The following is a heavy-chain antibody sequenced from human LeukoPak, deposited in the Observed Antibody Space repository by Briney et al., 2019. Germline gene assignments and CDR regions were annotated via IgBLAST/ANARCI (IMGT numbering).Heavy chain of an antibody. V-gene: IGHV4-31*03. D-gene: IGHD2-15*01. Sequence: SQTLSLTCTVSGGSISSSGDYWSWIRQHPGKGLEWIGYIYYSGSTYYNPSLKSRVTISVDTSKNQFSLKLSSVTAADTAVYYCARVVVAAQADAFDIWGQGTMVTVSS. CDR3: ARVVVAAQADAFDI. CDR1: GGSISSSGDY. J-gene: IGHJ3*02. CDR2: IYYSGST.